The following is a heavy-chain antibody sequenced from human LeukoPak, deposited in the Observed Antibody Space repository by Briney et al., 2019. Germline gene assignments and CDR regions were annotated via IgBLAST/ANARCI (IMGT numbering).Heavy chain of an antibody. Sequence: PGGSLRLSCAASGFTFSSYWMSWVRQAPGKGLEWVANIKQDGSEKYYVDSVKGRFTISRDNAKNSLYLQMNSLRAEDTAVYYCAREFGDYDSSGYYWRYYFDYWGQGTLVTVSS. V-gene: IGHV3-7*01. CDR2: IKQDGSEK. CDR1: GFTFSSYW. D-gene: IGHD3-22*01. CDR3: AREFGDYDSSGYYWRYYFDY. J-gene: IGHJ4*02.